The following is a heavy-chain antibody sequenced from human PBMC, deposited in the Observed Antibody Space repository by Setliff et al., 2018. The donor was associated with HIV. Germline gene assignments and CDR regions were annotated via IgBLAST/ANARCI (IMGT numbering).Heavy chain of an antibody. J-gene: IGHJ4*02. CDR1: GFTFGDYY. Sequence: LRLSCAASGFTFGDYYMSWIRQAPGKGLEWVSYISSRGSTIYYADSVKGRFTISRDNAKNSLYLQMNTLRAEDTAVYFCARSPYGDYGLDYWGQGTLVTVSS. D-gene: IGHD4-17*01. CDR2: ISSRGSTI. CDR3: ARSPYGDYGLDY. V-gene: IGHV3-11*04.